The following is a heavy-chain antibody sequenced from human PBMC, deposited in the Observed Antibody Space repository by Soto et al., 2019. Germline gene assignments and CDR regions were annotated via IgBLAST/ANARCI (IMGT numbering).Heavy chain of an antibody. CDR2: IYYSGST. Sequence: QVQLQESGPGLVKPSQTLSLTCTVSGGSISSGGYYWSWIRQHPGKGLEWIGYIYYSGSTYYNPSLKSRVTISVDTSENQFSLNLSSVTAADTAIYYCARDYYASGSSGYYYYGMDVWGQGTTVTVSS. J-gene: IGHJ6*02. CDR3: ARDYYASGSSGYYYYGMDV. D-gene: IGHD3-10*01. CDR1: GGSISSGGYY. V-gene: IGHV4-31*03.